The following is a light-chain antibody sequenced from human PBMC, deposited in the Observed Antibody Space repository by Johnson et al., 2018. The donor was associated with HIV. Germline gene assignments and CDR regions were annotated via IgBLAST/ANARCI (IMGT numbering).Light chain of an antibody. CDR2: DNN. V-gene: IGLV1-51*01. CDR3: GTWDSTLSAGGYV. CDR1: SSNIGNNY. Sequence: QSVLTQPPSVSAAPGQKVTISCSGSSSNIGNNYVSWYQQLPGTAPKLLIYDNNKRPSGIPDRFSGSKSGTSATLCITGLQTGDEADYYCGTWDSTLSAGGYVFGTGTKVTVL. J-gene: IGLJ1*01.